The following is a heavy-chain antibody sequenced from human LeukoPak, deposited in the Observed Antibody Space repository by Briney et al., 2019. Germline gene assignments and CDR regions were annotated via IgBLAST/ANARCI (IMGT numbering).Heavy chain of an antibody. CDR2: IKEDGSKK. CDR1: GFTFSSHW. CDR3: ARDPPSFQY. J-gene: IGHJ1*01. Sequence: GGSLRLSCAASGFTFSSHWMTWVRQAPGKGLEWVANIKEDGSKKNYVDSVKGRFTISRDNAKNSLYLQMSGLRAEDTAVYYCARDPPSFQYWGQGTLVTVSA. V-gene: IGHV3-7*01.